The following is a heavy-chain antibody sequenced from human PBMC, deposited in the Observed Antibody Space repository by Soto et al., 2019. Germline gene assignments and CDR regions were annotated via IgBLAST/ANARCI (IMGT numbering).Heavy chain of an antibody. Sequence: SETLSLTCTVSGGSVSSGSYYWSWIRQPPGKGLEWIGYIYYSGSTNYNPSLKSRVTISVDTSKNQFSLKLSSVTAADTAVYYCARDSLYDFWSGYYNPYYYGMDVWGQGTTVTVSS. J-gene: IGHJ6*02. V-gene: IGHV4-61*01. CDR1: GGSVSSGSYY. CDR2: IYYSGST. CDR3: ARDSLYDFWSGYYNPYYYGMDV. D-gene: IGHD3-3*01.